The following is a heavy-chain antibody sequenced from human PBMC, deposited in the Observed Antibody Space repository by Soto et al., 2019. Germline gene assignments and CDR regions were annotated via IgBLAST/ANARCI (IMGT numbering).Heavy chain of an antibody. D-gene: IGHD6-19*01. V-gene: IGHV3-64*01. CDR3: ARGRVGDSSGWATYFDY. CDR1: GFTFSGYS. J-gene: IGHJ4*02. CDR2: INTNGVNT. Sequence: GGSLRLSCAASGFTFSGYSMFWVRQAPGKGLEYVSAINTNGVNTFYAKSVKGRFTISRDNSKNTMYLQMGSLRAEDMAVYYCARGRVGDSSGWATYFDYWGQGTLVTVSS.